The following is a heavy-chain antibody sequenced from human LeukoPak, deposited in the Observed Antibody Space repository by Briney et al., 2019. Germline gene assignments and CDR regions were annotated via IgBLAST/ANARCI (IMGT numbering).Heavy chain of an antibody. CDR1: GGTFSSYA. CDR3: ARDQGTTVTTSHDY. D-gene: IGHD4-17*01. V-gene: IGHV1-69*01. Sequence: SVKVSCKASGGTFSSYAISWVRQAPGQGLEWMGGIIPIFGTANYAQKFQGRVTITADEYTSTAYMELSGLRSDDTAVYYCARDQGTTVTTSHDYWGQGTLVTVSS. J-gene: IGHJ4*02. CDR2: IIPIFGTA.